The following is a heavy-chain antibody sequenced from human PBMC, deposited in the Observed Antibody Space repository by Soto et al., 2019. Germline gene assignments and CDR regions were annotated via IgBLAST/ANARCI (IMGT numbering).Heavy chain of an antibody. V-gene: IGHV4-31*03. D-gene: IGHD2-15*01. Sequence: SETLSLTCTVSGGSISSGGYYWSWIRQHPGKGLEWIGYIYYSGSTYYNPSLKSRVTISVDTSKNQFSLKLSSVTAADTAVYYCAREVVVAASPNYYYYMDVWGKGTTVTVSS. CDR3: AREVVVAASPNYYYYMDV. J-gene: IGHJ6*03. CDR2: IYYSGST. CDR1: GGSISSGGYY.